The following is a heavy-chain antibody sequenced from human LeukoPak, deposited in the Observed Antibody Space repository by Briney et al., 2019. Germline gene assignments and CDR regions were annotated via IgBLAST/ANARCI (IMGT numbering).Heavy chain of an antibody. CDR3: ARPLYSSGWYYFDY. D-gene: IGHD6-19*01. CDR2: IYYSGST. Sequence: PSETLSLTCTVSGGSISSSSYYWGWIRQAPGKGLEWIGSIYYSGSTYYNPSLKSRVTISVDTSKNQFSLKLSSVTAADTAVYYCARPLYSSGWYYFDYWGQGTLVTVSS. V-gene: IGHV4-39*01. CDR1: GGSISSSSYY. J-gene: IGHJ4*02.